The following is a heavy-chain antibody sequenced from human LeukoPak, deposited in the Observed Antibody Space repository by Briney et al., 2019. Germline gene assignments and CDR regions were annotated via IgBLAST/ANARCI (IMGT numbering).Heavy chain of an antibody. D-gene: IGHD3-3*01. CDR3: ARDTYYDFWSGYYEPFYYYYGMDV. Sequence: SETLSLTCTVSAGSISSYYWTWIRQPPGKGLEWIGYIYYSGSTNYNPSLKSRVAISLDTSKNQFSLKLSSVTAADTAVYYCARDTYYDFWSGYYEPFYYYYGMDVWGQGTTVTVSS. V-gene: IGHV4-59*08. CDR2: IYYSGST. CDR1: AGSISSYY. J-gene: IGHJ6*02.